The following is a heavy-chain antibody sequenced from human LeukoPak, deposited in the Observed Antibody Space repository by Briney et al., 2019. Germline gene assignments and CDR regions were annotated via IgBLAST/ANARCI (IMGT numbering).Heavy chain of an antibody. J-gene: IGHJ4*02. CDR1: GYTFTGYY. CDR2: INPNSGGT. Sequence: GASVKVSCKASGYTFTGYYMHWVRQAPGQGLEWMGWINPNSGGTNYAQKFQGRVTMTRDTSISPAYMELSRPRYDDTAVYYCARGQTMVEQLVPDYWGQGTLVTVSS. D-gene: IGHD6-6*01. V-gene: IGHV1-2*02. CDR3: ARGQTMVEQLVPDY.